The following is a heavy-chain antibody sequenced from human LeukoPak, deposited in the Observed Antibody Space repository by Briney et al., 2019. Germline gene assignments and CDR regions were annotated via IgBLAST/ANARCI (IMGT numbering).Heavy chain of an antibody. CDR2: ITSSGGTT. CDR3: ARGSGQGYSAYDWESKSFYC. V-gene: IGHV3-23*01. D-gene: IGHD5-12*01. Sequence: GGSLRLSCAASGFTFSGYEMNWVRQAPGKGLEWVSYITSSGGTTYYADSVKGRFTISRDNSKNTLYLQMNSLRAGDTAVYYCARGSGQGYSAYDWESKSFYCWGQGTLVTVSS. J-gene: IGHJ4*02. CDR1: GFTFSGYE.